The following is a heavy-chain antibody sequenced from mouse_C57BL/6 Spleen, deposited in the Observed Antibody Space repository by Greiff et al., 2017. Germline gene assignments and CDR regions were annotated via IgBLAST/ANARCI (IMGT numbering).Heavy chain of an antibody. CDR1: GYTFTSYW. V-gene: IGHV1-55*01. J-gene: IGHJ3*01. CDR3: ARGDYYGSSYAY. D-gene: IGHD1-1*01. Sequence: QVQLQQPGAELVKPGASVKMSCKASGYTFTSYWITWVNQRPGQGLEWIGDIYPGRGSTNYNEKFKSKATLTVDTSSSTAYMQLSSLTSEDSAVYYCARGDYYGSSYAYWGQGTLVTVSA. CDR2: IYPGRGST.